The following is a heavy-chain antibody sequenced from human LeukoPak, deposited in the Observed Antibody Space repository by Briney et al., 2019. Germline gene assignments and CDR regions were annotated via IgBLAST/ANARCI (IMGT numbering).Heavy chain of an antibody. CDR1: GGSFSGYY. Sequence: PSETLSLTWAVYGGSFSGYYRSWIRQTPGKGLEWIGEINHGGSTDYNPSLESRVTISVDTSKNQFSLQLSSVAAADTAVYYCARRQGLFDYWGQGTLVTVSS. D-gene: IGHD3/OR15-3a*01. CDR2: INHGGST. V-gene: IGHV4-34*01. CDR3: ARRQGLFDY. J-gene: IGHJ4*02.